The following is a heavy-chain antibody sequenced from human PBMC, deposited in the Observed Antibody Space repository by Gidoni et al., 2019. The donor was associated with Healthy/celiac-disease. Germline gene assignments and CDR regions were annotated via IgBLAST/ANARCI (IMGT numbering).Heavy chain of an antibody. J-gene: IGHJ3*02. Sequence: EVQLVESGGGLVQPGRSLRLSCAASGFTFADYAMHWVRQAPGTGLEWVSGISWNSGSIGYADSVKGRFTISRDNAKNSLYLQMNSLRAEDTALYYCAKDLGYSSSKGAFDIWGQGTMVTVSA. CDR3: AKDLGYSSSKGAFDI. D-gene: IGHD6-13*01. CDR2: ISWNSGSI. CDR1: GFTFADYA. V-gene: IGHV3-9*01.